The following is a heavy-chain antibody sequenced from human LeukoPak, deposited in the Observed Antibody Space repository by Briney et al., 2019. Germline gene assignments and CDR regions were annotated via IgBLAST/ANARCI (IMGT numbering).Heavy chain of an antibody. CDR2: IYHSGST. J-gene: IGHJ4*02. CDR1: GGSISSSNW. CDR3: ARFQLYGDYDFDY. D-gene: IGHD4-17*01. Sequence: PSGTLSLTCAVSGGSISSSNWWSWVRQPPGKGLEWIGEIYHSGSTNYNPSLKSRVTISVDKSKNQFSLKLSSVTAADTAVYYCARFQLYGDYDFDYWGQGTLVTVSS. V-gene: IGHV4-4*02.